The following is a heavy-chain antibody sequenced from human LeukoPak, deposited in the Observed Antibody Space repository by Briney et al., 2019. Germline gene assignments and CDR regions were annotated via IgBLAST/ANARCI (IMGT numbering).Heavy chain of an antibody. D-gene: IGHD3-9*01. CDR3: ARSGYSAGWYDIYYYYYYYMDV. Sequence: ASVKVSCKTSGYTFTNYPLHWVRQAPGQGLEWMGVINPSGGSTTYAQNFQGRVAMTRDMSTNTVYMELSSLRSEDTAIYYCARSGYSAGWYDIYYYYYYYMDVWGKGTTVTVSS. V-gene: IGHV1-46*01. CDR1: GYTFTNYP. CDR2: INPSGGST. J-gene: IGHJ6*03.